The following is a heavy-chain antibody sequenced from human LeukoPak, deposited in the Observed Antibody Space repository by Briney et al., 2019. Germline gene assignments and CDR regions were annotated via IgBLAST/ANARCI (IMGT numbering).Heavy chain of an antibody. Sequence: PGGSLRLSCAASGFSVSSNYMNWVRQAPGKGLEWVSVIYTGGNTYYAESVKGRFTISRDNSKNTLYLQMHSLRAEDTAVYYCASPSSGLSFDIWGQGTMVTVSS. CDR1: GFSVSSNY. V-gene: IGHV3-53*01. D-gene: IGHD6-19*01. CDR2: IYTGGNT. CDR3: ASPSSGLSFDI. J-gene: IGHJ3*02.